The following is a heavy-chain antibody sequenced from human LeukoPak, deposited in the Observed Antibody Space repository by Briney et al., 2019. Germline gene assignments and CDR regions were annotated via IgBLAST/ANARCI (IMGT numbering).Heavy chain of an antibody. CDR3: AKDLGYFDY. V-gene: IGHV3-30*02. CDR2: IRYDGSNK. CDR1: GFTFSSYG. J-gene: IGHJ4*02. Sequence: PGGSLRLSCAASGFTFSSYGMHWVRQAPGKGLEWVAVIRYDGSNKSYADSVKGRFTISRDNSKNTLYLQMNSLRAEDTAVYYCAKDLGYFDYWGQGTLVTVSS.